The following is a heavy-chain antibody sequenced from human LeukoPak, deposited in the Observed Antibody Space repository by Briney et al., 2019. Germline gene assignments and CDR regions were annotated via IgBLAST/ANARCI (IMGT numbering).Heavy chain of an antibody. CDR2: TYYKYKWYN. D-gene: IGHD2-2*01. CDR1: EDSVSSNSAA. V-gene: IGHV6-1*01. Sequence: SQTLSLTCAISEDSVSSNSAAWNWIRQSPSRGLEWLGRTYYKYKWYNDHAVSVKSRITINPNTTKNQFSLQLNSVTPEDTAVYYCAREYVVVPAADIANWFDPWGQGTLVTVSS. J-gene: IGHJ5*02. CDR3: AREYVVVPAADIANWFDP.